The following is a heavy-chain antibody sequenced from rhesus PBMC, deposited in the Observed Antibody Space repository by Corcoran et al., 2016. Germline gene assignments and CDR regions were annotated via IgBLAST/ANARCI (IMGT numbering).Heavy chain of an antibody. CDR2: INGNSGST. CDR3: ARRTSMIAPRYYFDY. CDR1: GASIRSHW. J-gene: IGHJ4*01. V-gene: IGHV4-80*01. Sequence: QVQLQESGPGLVKPSETLSLTSTVSGASIRSHWWLWICQPPGKGLEWIGEINGNSGSTNYNPSLKSRVTISKDASKNQFSLKLSSVTAADTAVYYCARRTSMIAPRYYFDYWGQGVLVTVSS. D-gene: IGHD3-28*01.